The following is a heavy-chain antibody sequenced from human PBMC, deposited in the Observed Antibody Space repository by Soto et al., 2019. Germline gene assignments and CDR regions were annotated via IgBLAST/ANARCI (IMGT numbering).Heavy chain of an antibody. Sequence: ASVKVSFKASGYTLTGYGISWVRQAPGQGLEWMGWISAYNGNTNYAQKLQGRVTMTTDTSTSTAYMELRSLRSDDTAVYCCARVKGSGYHNWFDPWGQGTLVTVSS. CDR3: ARVKGSGYHNWFDP. CDR2: ISAYNGNT. J-gene: IGHJ5*02. CDR1: GYTLTGYG. D-gene: IGHD3-22*01. V-gene: IGHV1-18*01.